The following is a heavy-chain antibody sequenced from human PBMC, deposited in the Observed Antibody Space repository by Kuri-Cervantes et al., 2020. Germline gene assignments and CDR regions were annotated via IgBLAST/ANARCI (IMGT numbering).Heavy chain of an antibody. J-gene: IGHJ6*02. D-gene: IGHD2-2*03. V-gene: IGHV3-53*01. CDR2: IYSGGST. Sequence: GGSLRLSCAASGFTVSSNYMSWVRQAPGKGLEWVSVIYSGGSTYYADSVKGRFTISRDNSKNTLYLQMNSLRAEDTAVYYCASPKGWIDRPVLSGMDVWGQGTTVTVSS. CDR1: GFTVSSNY. CDR3: ASPKGWIDRPVLSGMDV.